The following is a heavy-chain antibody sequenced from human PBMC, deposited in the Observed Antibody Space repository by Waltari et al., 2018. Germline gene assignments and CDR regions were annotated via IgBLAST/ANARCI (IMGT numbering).Heavy chain of an antibody. V-gene: IGHV4-34*01. Sequence: QVQLQKWGAGLLKPSETLSLTCAVYGGSFRGYYWGWIRQPPGKGLEWIGEINHSGSTNYNPSLKSRVTILVDTSKNQFSLKLNSVTAADTAVYYCARARLDFWSGNCVFDYWGQGTLVTVSS. D-gene: IGHD3-3*01. CDR3: ARARLDFWSGNCVFDY. CDR1: GGSFRGYY. CDR2: INHSGST. J-gene: IGHJ4*02.